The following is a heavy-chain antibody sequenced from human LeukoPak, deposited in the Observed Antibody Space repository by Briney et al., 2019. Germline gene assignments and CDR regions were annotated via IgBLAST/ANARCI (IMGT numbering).Heavy chain of an antibody. Sequence: SETLSLNCTASGGSISSYYWSWIRQPPGKGLEWIGYIYYSGSTNYNPSLKSRVTISVDTSKDQFSLKLSSVTAADTAVYYCASLAGKRYFQHWGQGTLVTVSS. CDR3: ASLAGKRYFQH. D-gene: IGHD6-13*01. CDR2: IYYSGST. V-gene: IGHV4-59*08. J-gene: IGHJ1*01. CDR1: GGSISSYY.